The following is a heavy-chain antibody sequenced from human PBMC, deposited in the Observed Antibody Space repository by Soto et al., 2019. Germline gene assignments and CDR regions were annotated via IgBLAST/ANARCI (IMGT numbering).Heavy chain of an antibody. D-gene: IGHD6-13*01. Sequence: PSETLSLTCTVSGGSISSGGYYWSWIRQHPGKGLEWIGYIYYSGSTYYNPSLKSRVTISVDTSKNQFSLKLSSVTAADTAVYYCARADLAAAGRPYYFDYWGQGTLVTVYS. J-gene: IGHJ4*02. CDR1: GGSISSGGYY. CDR2: IYYSGST. CDR3: ARADLAAAGRPYYFDY. V-gene: IGHV4-31*03.